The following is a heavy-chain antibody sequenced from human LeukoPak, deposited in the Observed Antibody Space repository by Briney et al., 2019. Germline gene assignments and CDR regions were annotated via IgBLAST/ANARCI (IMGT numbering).Heavy chain of an antibody. CDR1: VGSFSGYY. Sequence: PSETLSLTCAVYVGSFSGYYWTWIRQSPGKGLEWIGEINHGVGTNYNPSLKRRVTIAEDTSKNQFSLKLTSVTAADTAVYYCARGTQFYYYYSYMDVWGKGTTVTVSS. CDR3: ARGTQFYYYYSYMDV. V-gene: IGHV4-34*01. J-gene: IGHJ6*03. CDR2: INHGVGT.